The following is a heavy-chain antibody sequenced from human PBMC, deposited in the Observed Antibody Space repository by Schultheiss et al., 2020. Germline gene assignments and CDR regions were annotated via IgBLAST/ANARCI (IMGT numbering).Heavy chain of an antibody. CDR2: ISGSGGST. D-gene: IGHD3-10*01. CDR3: AKVHYGSGSYDYYYYGMDV. J-gene: IGHJ6*02. V-gene: IGHV3-23*01. Sequence: GGSLRLSCAASGFTFSSYAMSWVRQAPGKGLEWVSAISGSGGSTYYADSVKGRFTISRDNSKNTLYLQMNSLRAEDTAVYYCAKVHYGSGSYDYYYYGMDVWGQGTTVNVSS. CDR1: GFTFSSYA.